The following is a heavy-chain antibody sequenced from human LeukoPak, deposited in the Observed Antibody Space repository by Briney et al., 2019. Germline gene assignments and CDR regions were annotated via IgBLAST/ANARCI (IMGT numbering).Heavy chain of an antibody. D-gene: IGHD4-17*01. CDR1: GGSVNSGGYY. V-gene: IGHV4-31*03. Sequence: SQTLSLTCTVSGGSVNSGGYYWTWIRQHPGTGLEWLGYIYYSGRTYYNPSLKSRITISPDTSKNQFSLNLTSVSAADTAFYFCARSSDYGDYDWGQGTLITVSS. CDR3: ARSSDYGDYD. CDR2: IYYSGRT. J-gene: IGHJ4*02.